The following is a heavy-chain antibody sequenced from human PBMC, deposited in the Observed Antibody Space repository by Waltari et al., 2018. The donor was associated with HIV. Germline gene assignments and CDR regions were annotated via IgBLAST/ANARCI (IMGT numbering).Heavy chain of an antibody. J-gene: IGHJ3*02. CDR2: SYHSGTT. CDR3: ARARPLLTTWAGVFDI. CDR1: GGAISSRNC. Sequence: QVQLQESGPGLVKPSGTLSLTCVVSGGAISSRNCWSWVRQPPGKGLEWIGESYHSGTTNYNPSLKSRVAISMDQSENQFSLILNSVTAADTAMYFCARARPLLTTWAGVFDIWGRGTMVIVSS. D-gene: IGHD4-17*01. V-gene: IGHV4-4*02.